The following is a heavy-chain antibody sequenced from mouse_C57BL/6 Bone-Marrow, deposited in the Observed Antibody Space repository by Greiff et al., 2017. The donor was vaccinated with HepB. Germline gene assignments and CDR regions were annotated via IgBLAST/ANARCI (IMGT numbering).Heavy chain of an antibody. CDR3: ARSYGSSPPFDY. V-gene: IGHV5-17*01. CDR1: GFTFSDYG. CDR2: ISSGSSTI. Sequence: DVMLVESGGGLVKPGGSLKLSCAASGFTFSDYGMHWVRQAPEKGLEWVAYISSGSSTIYYADTVKGRFTISRDNAKNTLFLQMTSLRSEDTAMYYCARSYGSSPPFDYWGQGTTLTVSS. D-gene: IGHD1-1*01. J-gene: IGHJ2*01.